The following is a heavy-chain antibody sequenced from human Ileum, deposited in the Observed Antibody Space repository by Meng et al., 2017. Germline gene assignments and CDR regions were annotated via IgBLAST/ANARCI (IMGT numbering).Heavy chain of an antibody. CDR3: ARVWSGSYRHFDY. D-gene: IGHD3-3*01. Sequence: SETLSLTCAVSGGSFSTSDWWGWVRQPPGKSLEWIGEISNSGSTHYNPSLKTRVTISIDKSKSQFSLKLSSLTAADTAMYYCARVWSGSYRHFDYWAQGALVTVSS. V-gene: IGHV4-4*02. CDR2: ISNSGST. J-gene: IGHJ4*02. CDR1: GGSFSTSDW.